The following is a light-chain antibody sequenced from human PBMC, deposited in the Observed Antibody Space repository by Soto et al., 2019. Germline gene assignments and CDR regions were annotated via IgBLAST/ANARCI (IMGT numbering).Light chain of an antibody. CDR3: QHYNSYLET. CDR1: EFISKW. CDR2: QAS. Sequence: DIQITQSPSTLSASVGDRVTITCRASEFISKWLAWYQQKPGKAPKLLIYQASSLENGVPSRFSGSGYGTGFTLTITRLQPEDFAPYYCQHYNSYLETCGQGNKVESK. V-gene: IGKV1-5*03. J-gene: IGKJ1*01.